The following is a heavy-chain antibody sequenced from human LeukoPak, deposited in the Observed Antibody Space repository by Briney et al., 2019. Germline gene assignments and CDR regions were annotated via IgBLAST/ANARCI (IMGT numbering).Heavy chain of an antibody. Sequence: GGSLRLSCAASGFTFSSYAMTWVRQAPGKGLEWVSAISGSGDSAFYADSVKGRFTIPRDNSKKTLYLQMNSLRAEDTAAYYCAKTRGYCSGGSCYSDYWGQGTLVTVSS. CDR2: ISGSGDSA. CDR1: GFTFSSYA. CDR3: AKTRGYCSGGSCYSDY. D-gene: IGHD2-15*01. V-gene: IGHV3-23*01. J-gene: IGHJ4*02.